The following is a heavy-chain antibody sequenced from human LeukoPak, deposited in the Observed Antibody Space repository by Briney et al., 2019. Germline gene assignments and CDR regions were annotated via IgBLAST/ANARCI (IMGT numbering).Heavy chain of an antibody. Sequence: GGSLRLSCAASGFTFSSYWMSWVRQAPGKGLEWVANIKQDGSEKYYVDSVKGRFTITRDNAKNSLFLQMNSLRVEDTAVYYCVRGLKTAYNYFDYWGQGTLVTVSS. CDR2: IKQDGSEK. J-gene: IGHJ4*02. CDR1: GFTFSSYW. CDR3: VRGLKTAYNYFDY. D-gene: IGHD2-21*02. V-gene: IGHV3-7*01.